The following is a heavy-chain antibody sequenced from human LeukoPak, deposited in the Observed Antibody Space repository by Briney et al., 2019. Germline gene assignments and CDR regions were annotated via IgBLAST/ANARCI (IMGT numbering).Heavy chain of an antibody. Sequence: PSETLSLTCGVSVGSITSTNYWTWVRKPPGKGLEWIGEVNLQGSTTYNPSLMGRVAISVDMSENHLSLQLTSVTAADTAVYYCAREGGPYRPLDYSGQGTLVTVSS. CDR2: VNLQGST. V-gene: IGHV4-4*02. CDR1: VGSITSTNY. CDR3: AREGGPYRPLDY. J-gene: IGHJ4*02.